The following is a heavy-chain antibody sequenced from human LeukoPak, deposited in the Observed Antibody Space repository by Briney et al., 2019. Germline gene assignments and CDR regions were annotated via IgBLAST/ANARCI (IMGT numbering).Heavy chain of an antibody. V-gene: IGHV3-30*18. Sequence: PGGSLRLSCAASGFTFSNYGIHWVRQAPGKGLEWVAVISYDGSNKDYADSVKGRFTISRDNSKNTLYLQMNSLRAEDTAVYYCAKGRFEIAAAGGNFDYWGQGTLVTVSS. CDR1: GFTFSNYG. CDR2: ISYDGSNK. J-gene: IGHJ4*02. CDR3: AKGRFEIAAAGGNFDY. D-gene: IGHD6-13*01.